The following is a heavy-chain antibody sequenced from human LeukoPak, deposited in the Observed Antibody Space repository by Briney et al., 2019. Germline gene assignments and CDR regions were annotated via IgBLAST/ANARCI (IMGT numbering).Heavy chain of an antibody. CDR1: GGSFSGYY. CDR2: INHSGST. Sequence: SETLSLTCAVYGGSFSGYYWSWLRQPPGKGLEWIGEINHSGSTNYNPSLKSRVTISVDTSKNQFSLKLSSVTAADTAVYYCARVRGLRPYYYYMDVWGKGTTVTVSS. CDR3: ARVRGLRPYYYYMDV. J-gene: IGHJ6*03. D-gene: IGHD5-12*01. V-gene: IGHV4-34*01.